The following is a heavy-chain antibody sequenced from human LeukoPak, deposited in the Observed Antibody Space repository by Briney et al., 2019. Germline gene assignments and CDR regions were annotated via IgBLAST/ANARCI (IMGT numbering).Heavy chain of an antibody. CDR2: ISASGGTT. D-gene: IGHD3-10*01. CDR3: AKGGRGSYYSDS. V-gene: IGHV3-23*01. J-gene: IGHJ4*02. CDR1: GFMFSNYV. Sequence: GGSLRLSCAAAGFMFSNYVMYWVRQAPGKGLEWVSVISASGGTTDYADSVKGRFTISRDNSKNTLYLQMNSLRAEDTTVYYCAKGGRGSYYSDSWGQGTLVTVSS.